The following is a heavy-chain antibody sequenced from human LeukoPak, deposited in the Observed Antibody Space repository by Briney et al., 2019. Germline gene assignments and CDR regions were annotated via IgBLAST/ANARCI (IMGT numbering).Heavy chain of an antibody. J-gene: IGHJ4*02. CDR1: GFTFSSYE. D-gene: IGHD3-22*01. CDR3: AKDYYNESSGQFGY. V-gene: IGHV3-48*03. CDR2: ISSSGSTI. Sequence: PGGSLRLSCAASGFTFSSYEMNWVRQAPGKGLEWVSYISSSGSTIYYADSVKGRFSISRDNAKNSLYLQMNSLRAEDTALYYCAKDYYNESSGQFGYWGQGTLVTVSS.